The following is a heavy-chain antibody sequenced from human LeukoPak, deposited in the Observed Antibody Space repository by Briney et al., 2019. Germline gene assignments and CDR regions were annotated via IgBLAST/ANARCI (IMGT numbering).Heavy chain of an antibody. D-gene: IGHD4-11*01. J-gene: IGHJ5*02. CDR2: IRYDGSNK. CDR3: AKAATTYASNWFDP. CDR1: GFTFSSYG. Sequence: GGSLRLSCAASGFTFSSYGMHWVRQAPGKGLEWVAFIRYDGSNKYYADSVKGRFTISRDNSKNTLYLQMNSLRAEDTAVYYCAKAATTYASNWFDPWGQGTLVTVSS. V-gene: IGHV3-30*02.